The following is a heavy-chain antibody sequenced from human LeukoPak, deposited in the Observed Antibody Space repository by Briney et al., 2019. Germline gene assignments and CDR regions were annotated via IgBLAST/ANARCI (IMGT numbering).Heavy chain of an antibody. V-gene: IGHV1-8*03. CDR3: ARSPTTVVTPPNWFDP. CDR1: GYTFTSYD. J-gene: IGHJ5*02. Sequence: ASVKVSCKASGYTFTSYDINWVRQATGQGFEWMGWMNPNSGNTGYAQKFQGRVTITRNTSISTAYMELSSLRSEDTAVYYCARSPTTVVTPPNWFDPWGQGTLVTVSS. D-gene: IGHD4-23*01. CDR2: MNPNSGNT.